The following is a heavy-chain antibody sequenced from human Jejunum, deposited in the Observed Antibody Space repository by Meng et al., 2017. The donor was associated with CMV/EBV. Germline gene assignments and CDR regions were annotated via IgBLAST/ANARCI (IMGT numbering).Heavy chain of an antibody. Sequence: SAYTFATHWIGWVRQLPGKALEWMGMIHCGDSRTIYSPLFQGQVTISADKSLNTAYLQWNSLQASDTAMYYCARHYDASWFGYWGQGTLVTVSS. D-gene: IGHD2-2*01. J-gene: IGHJ4*02. V-gene: IGHV5-51*01. CDR2: IHCGDSRT. CDR3: ARHYDASWFGY. CDR1: AYTFATHW.